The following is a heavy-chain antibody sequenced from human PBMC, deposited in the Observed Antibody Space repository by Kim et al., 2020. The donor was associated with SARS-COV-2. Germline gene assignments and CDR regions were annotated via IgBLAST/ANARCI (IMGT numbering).Heavy chain of an antibody. CDR3: ARDWSRWDESWGPFGF. D-gene: IGHD3-16*01. Sequence: GGSLRLSCAASGFTFTDYAMHWVRQAPGKGLEYVSVIRGKGGSTHYAMSVKGRFTISRDNSKNTLYLQMGRLRPDDMAVYYCARDWSRWDESWGPFGFWG. CDR1: GFTFTDYA. J-gene: IGHJ2*01. V-gene: IGHV3-64*01. CDR2: IRGKGGST.